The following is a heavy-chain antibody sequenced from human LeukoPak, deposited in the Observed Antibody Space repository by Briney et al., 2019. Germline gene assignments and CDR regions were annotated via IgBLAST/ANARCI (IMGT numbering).Heavy chain of an antibody. CDR2: INHSGST. J-gene: IGHJ5*02. Sequence: TASETLSLTCAVYGGSFSGYYWSWIRQPPGKGLEWIGEINHSGSTNYNPSLKSRVTISVDTSKNQFSLKLSSVTAADTVVYYCARRGSSWYSGDRDWYNWFDPWGQGTLVTVSS. D-gene: IGHD6-13*01. CDR3: ARRGSSWYSGDRDWYNWFDP. V-gene: IGHV4-34*01. CDR1: GGSFSGYY.